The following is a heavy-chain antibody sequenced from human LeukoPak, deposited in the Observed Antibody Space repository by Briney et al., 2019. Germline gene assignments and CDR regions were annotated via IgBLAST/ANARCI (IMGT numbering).Heavy chain of an antibody. CDR3: ARDLVTVTKGFDI. J-gene: IGHJ3*02. CDR2: ISYIGST. V-gene: IGHV4-59*11. CDR1: DDSFSSQY. Sequence: SDTLSLPCAVSDDSFSSQYWTWIRQPPGKGLEWMGYISYIGSTNYNPSLKSRVTISIATSKNQFSLKLSSVTAADTAVYYCARDLVTVTKGFDIWGQGTMVSVSS. D-gene: IGHD4-17*01.